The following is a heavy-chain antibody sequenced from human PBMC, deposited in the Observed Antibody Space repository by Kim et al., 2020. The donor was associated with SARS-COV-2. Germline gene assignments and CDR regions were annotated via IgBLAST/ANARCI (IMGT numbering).Heavy chain of an antibody. J-gene: IGHJ6*02. CDR2: IDPSDSYT. Sequence: GESLKISCKGSGYSFTSYWISWVRQMPGKGLEWMGRIDPSDSYTNYSTSFQGHVTISADKSISTAYLQWSSLKAWDTAMYYCASRVDSSGYSSGGYYYGMDVWGQGTTVTFSS. V-gene: IGHV5-10-1*01. D-gene: IGHD3-22*01. CDR3: ASRVDSSGYSSGGYYYGMDV. CDR1: GYSFTSYW.